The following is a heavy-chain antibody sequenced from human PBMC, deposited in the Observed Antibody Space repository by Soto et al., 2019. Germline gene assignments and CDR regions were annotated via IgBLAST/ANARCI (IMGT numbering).Heavy chain of an antibody. CDR1: GFTVSSNY. V-gene: IGHV3-53*01. D-gene: IGHD1-20*01. CDR3: ARGTITNWNFDN. CDR2: IYSGGST. Sequence: GGSLRLSCAASGFTVSSNYMSWVRQAPGKGLEWVSVIYSGGSTDYAASVKSRFTISRDNSKNTLYLQMNSLRAADTAVYYCARGTITNWNFDNWGQGTMVTVSS. J-gene: IGHJ4*01.